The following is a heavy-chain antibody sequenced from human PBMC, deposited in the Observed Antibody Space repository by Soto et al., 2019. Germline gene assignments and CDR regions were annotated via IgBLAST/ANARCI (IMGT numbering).Heavy chain of an antibody. V-gene: IGHV4-39*01. Sequence: PSETLSLTCTVSGGSISSSSYYWGWIRQPPGKGLEWIGSIYYSGSTYYNPSLKSRVTISVDTSKNQFSLKLSSMTAADTAVYYCARLSPGPRSFDWLSHYYYYGMDVWGQGTTVT. CDR3: ARLSPGPRSFDWLSHYYYYGMDV. CDR1: GGSISSSSYY. CDR2: IYYSGST. D-gene: IGHD3-9*01. J-gene: IGHJ6*02.